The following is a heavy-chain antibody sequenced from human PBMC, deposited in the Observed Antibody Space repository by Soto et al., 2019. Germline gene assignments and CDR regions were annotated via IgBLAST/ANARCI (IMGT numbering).Heavy chain of an antibody. J-gene: IGHJ3*02. CDR3: AREESVIGAFDI. V-gene: IGHV1-3*01. Sequence: YAMHWVRQAPGQRLEWMGWINAGNGNTKYSQKFQGRVIITRDTSASTAYMELSSLRSDDTAVYYCAREESVIGAFDIWGQGTMVTVSS. CDR2: INAGNGNT. CDR1: YA. D-gene: IGHD2-21*01.